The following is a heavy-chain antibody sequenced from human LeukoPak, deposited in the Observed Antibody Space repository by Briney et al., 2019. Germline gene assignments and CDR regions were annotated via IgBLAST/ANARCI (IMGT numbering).Heavy chain of an antibody. CDR2: IYYTGTT. Sequence: PSETLSLTCAVPGGSISNYYCSWIRQPPGKGLEWIGYIYYTGTTYYNPSLKSRVTISVDTSKNQFSLRLSSVTAADTAVYYCARHISGGATLDWGQGTLVTVSS. D-gene: IGHD2-15*01. V-gene: IGHV4-59*08. CDR3: ARHISGGATLD. J-gene: IGHJ4*02. CDR1: GGSISNYY.